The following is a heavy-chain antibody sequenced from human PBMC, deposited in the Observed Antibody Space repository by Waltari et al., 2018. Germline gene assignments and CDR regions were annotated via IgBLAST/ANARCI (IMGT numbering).Heavy chain of an antibody. D-gene: IGHD1-26*01. J-gene: IGHJ4*02. CDR1: GFTFSSYS. CDR3: ARDLGPVGATIPDY. V-gene: IGHV3-21*01. CDR2: IMSSSSYI. Sequence: EVQLVESGGGLVKPGGSLRLSCAASGFTFSSYSMNWVRQAPGKGVEWVSSIMSSSSYIDYADSVKGRFTISRDNAKNSLYLQMNSLRAEDTAVYYCARDLGPVGATIPDYWGQGTLVTVSS.